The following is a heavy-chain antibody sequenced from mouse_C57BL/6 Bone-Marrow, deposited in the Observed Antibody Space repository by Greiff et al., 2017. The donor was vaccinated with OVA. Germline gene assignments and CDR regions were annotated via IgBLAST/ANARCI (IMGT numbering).Heavy chain of an antibody. J-gene: IGHJ2*01. Sequence: EVKVEESGEGLVKPGGSLKLSCAASGFTFSSYAMSWVRQTPEKRLEWVAYISSGGEYIYYADTVKGRFTISRDNARNTLYLQMSSLKSEDTAMYYCTRDYYGSLDYWGQGTTLTVSS. V-gene: IGHV5-9-1*02. CDR3: TRDYYGSLDY. CDR1: GFTFSSYA. D-gene: IGHD1-1*01. CDR2: ISSGGEYI.